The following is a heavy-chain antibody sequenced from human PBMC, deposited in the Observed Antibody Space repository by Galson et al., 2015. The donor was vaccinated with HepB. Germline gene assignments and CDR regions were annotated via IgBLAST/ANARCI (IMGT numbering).Heavy chain of an antibody. D-gene: IGHD3-10*01. J-gene: IGHJ6*02. CDR2: INPSGGST. V-gene: IGHV1-46*01. CDR1: GYTFTSYY. Sequence: SVKVSCKASGYTFTSYYMHWVRQAPGQGLEWMGIINPSGGSTSYAQKFQGRVTMTRDTSTSTVYMELSSLRSEDTAVYYCARVNTQLLWFGESDHYYGMDVWGQGTTVTVSS. CDR3: ARVNTQLLWFGESDHYYGMDV.